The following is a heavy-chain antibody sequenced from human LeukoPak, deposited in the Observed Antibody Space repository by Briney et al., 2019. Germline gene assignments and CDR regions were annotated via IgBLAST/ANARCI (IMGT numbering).Heavy chain of an antibody. J-gene: IGHJ4*02. V-gene: IGHV3-7*04. CDR1: GFTFSSYA. CDR2: ISPDGSGK. D-gene: IGHD1-26*01. Sequence: PGRSLRLSCAASGFTFSSYAMHWVRQAPGKGLEWVANISPDGSGKFYVESVKGRFTISRDNAKKSLFLQMNSLRVEDTALYCCAKDSGTFWGQGTLVTVSS. CDR3: AKDSGTF.